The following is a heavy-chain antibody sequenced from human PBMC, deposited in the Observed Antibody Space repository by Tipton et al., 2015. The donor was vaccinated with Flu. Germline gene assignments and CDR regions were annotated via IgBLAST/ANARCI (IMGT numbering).Heavy chain of an antibody. Sequence: TLSLTCTVSGGPISSYYWSWIRQPAGKGLEWIGRIYTSGSTNYNPSLKSRVTISVDTSKNQFSLKLSSVTAADTAVYYCARDRGDYYDSSGYYPPGNWCDPWGQGTLVTVSS. CDR3: ARDRGDYYDSSGYYPPGNWCDP. CDR1: GGPISSYY. D-gene: IGHD3-22*01. CDR2: IYTSGST. V-gene: IGHV4-4*07. J-gene: IGHJ5*02.